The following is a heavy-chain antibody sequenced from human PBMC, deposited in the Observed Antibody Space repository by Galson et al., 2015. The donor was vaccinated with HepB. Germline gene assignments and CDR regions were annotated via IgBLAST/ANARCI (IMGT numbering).Heavy chain of an antibody. CDR3: AKEYYYDSSGYMLSAFDI. D-gene: IGHD3-22*01. V-gene: IGHV3-30*18. J-gene: IGHJ3*02. CDR1: GFTFSSYG. Sequence: SLRLSCAASGFTFSSYGMHWVRQAPGKGLEWVAVISYDGSNKYYADSVKGRFTISRDNSKNTLYLQMNSLRAEDTAVYYCAKEYYYDSSGYMLSAFDIWGQGTMVTVSS. CDR2: ISYDGSNK.